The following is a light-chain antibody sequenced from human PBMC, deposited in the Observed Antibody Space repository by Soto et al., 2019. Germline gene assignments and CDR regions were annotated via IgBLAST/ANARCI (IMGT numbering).Light chain of an antibody. CDR1: SSDVGGYNY. CDR3: TSFTSSSTWV. J-gene: IGLJ3*02. Sequence: QSVLTQPPSASGSPGQSVAISCTGTSSDVGGYNYVSWYQQHPGKAPKLMIYEVNKRPSGVPDRFSGSKSGNTASLTISELQAEDEADYYCTSFTSSSTWVFGGGTKLTVL. CDR2: EVN. V-gene: IGLV2-8*01.